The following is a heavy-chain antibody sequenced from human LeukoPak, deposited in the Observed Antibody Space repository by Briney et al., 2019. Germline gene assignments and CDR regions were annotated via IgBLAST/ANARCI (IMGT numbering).Heavy chain of an antibody. CDR1: VGSISSSNYY. D-gene: IGHD6-13*01. CDR3: ARRGSSSWYFFDY. V-gene: IGHV4-39*01. J-gene: IGHJ4*02. Sequence: SETLSLTCTVSVGSISSSNYYCGWIRQPPGKGVHWLVSMSSSGSTNYNPSLKSRVTISLDTSKKQVSLKLSSVTAADTAVYYCARRGSSSWYFFDYWGQGTLVTVSS. CDR2: MSSSGST.